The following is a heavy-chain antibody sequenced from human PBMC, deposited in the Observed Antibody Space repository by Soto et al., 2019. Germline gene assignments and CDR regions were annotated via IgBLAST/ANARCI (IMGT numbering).Heavy chain of an antibody. Sequence: QVQLVQSGAEVKKPGASVKVSCKASGYTFTSYVISWVRQAPGQGLEWMGWISGFNGNTNYAQKVQGRVTMTTETSTSKVYMELRSLRSDDTAVYYCARHSQVEWLVRPYSGMVVWGQGTMVTVSS. J-gene: IGHJ6*02. CDR1: GYTFTSYV. D-gene: IGHD6-19*01. V-gene: IGHV1-18*04. CDR3: ARHSQVEWLVRPYSGMVV. CDR2: ISGFNGNT.